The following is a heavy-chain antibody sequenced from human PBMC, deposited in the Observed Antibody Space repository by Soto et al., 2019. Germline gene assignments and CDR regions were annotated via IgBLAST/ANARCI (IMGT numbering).Heavy chain of an antibody. CDR2: IYSTGTT. D-gene: IGHD3-10*01. Sequence: EVQLVESGGGLIQPGGSLKLSCAASGFTVGNNYMSWVRQAPGKGLEWVSLIYSTGTTKYADSVKGRFTVSRENAKNTLYLQMNSVRAEDTAVYYCAKDGRGSGSHYNSFGYWGQGTLVTVSS. V-gene: IGHV3-53*01. CDR3: AKDGRGSGSHYNSFGY. J-gene: IGHJ4*02. CDR1: GFTVGNNY.